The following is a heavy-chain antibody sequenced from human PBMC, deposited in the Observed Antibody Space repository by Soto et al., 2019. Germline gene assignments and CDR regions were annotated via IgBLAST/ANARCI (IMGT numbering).Heavy chain of an antibody. V-gene: IGHV1-69*13. Sequence: GASVKVSCKASGGTFSSYAISWVRQAPGQGLEWMGGIIPIFGTANYAQKFQGRVTITADESTSTAYMELSSLRSEDTAVYYCARDSPGGYCSSTSRYTWFDPWGQGTLVTVSS. CDR1: GGTFSSYA. J-gene: IGHJ5*02. CDR2: IIPIFGTA. D-gene: IGHD2-2*02. CDR3: ARDSPGGYCSSTSRYTWFDP.